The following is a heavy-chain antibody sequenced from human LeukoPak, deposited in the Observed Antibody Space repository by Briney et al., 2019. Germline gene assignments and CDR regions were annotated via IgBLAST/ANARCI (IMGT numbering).Heavy chain of an antibody. CDR2: ISSSSSYV. D-gene: IGHD6-13*01. CDR3: ARDGAAAGPTMDY. V-gene: IGHV3-21*01. Sequence: GGSLRLSCAASGFTFSSYSMNWVRQAPGKGLEWVSSISSSSSYVYYADSVKGRFTISRDNAKNSLYLQMNSLRAEDTAVYYCARDGAAAGPTMDYWGQGTLVTVSS. CDR1: GFTFSSYS. J-gene: IGHJ4*02.